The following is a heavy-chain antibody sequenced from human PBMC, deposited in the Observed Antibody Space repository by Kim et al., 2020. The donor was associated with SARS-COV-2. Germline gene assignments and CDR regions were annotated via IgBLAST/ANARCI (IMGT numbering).Heavy chain of an antibody. CDR1: GFTFNSYA. CDR2: IRDSGGST. Sequence: GGSLRLSCAASGFTFNSYAMSWVRQAPGKGLEWVSGIRDSGGSTKYAESVKGRFSISRDNSKNTLYLQIDSLRAEVTAVYYCAKVTSGSSGWFEYFQHWGQGTLVTVSS. CDR3: AKVTSGSSGWFEYFQH. V-gene: IGHV3-23*01. J-gene: IGHJ1*01. D-gene: IGHD6-19*01.